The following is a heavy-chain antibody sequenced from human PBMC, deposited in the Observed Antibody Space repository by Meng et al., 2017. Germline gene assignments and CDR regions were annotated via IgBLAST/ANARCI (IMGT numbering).Heavy chain of an antibody. CDR1: GYTFNNYA. J-gene: IGHJ4*02. Sequence: QVQLWRSGAEVKEPLGASVKISCKASGYTFNNYAMHWVRQAPGQRLEWMGWINAGNGDTKFSQKFQGRVSISRDTSASTAYMELRSLRFEDTAVYYCATTLNYDFWSGFYYWGQGTLVTVSS. CDR2: INAGNGDT. V-gene: IGHV1-3*01. D-gene: IGHD3-3*01. CDR3: ATTLNYDFWSGFYY.